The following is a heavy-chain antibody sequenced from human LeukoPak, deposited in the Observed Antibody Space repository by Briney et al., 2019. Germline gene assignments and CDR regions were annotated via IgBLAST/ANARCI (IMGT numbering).Heavy chain of an antibody. CDR3: ARVPHYGSGSDAFDI. J-gene: IGHJ3*02. CDR1: GGSISSYY. V-gene: IGHV4-59*01. CDR2: IYYSGST. Sequence: SETLSLTCTVSGGSISSYYWSWNRQPPGKGLEWIGYIYYSGSTNYNPSLKSRVTISVDTSKNQFSLKLSSVTAADTAVYYCARVPHYGSGSDAFDIWGQGTVVTVSS. D-gene: IGHD3-10*01.